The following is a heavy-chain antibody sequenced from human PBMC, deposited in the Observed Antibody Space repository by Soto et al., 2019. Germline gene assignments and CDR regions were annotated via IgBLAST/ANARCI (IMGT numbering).Heavy chain of an antibody. CDR2: ISYDGSDK. CDR3: VGVQYYFDY. CDR1: GFPFTSYG. Sequence: QVQLVEYGGGVVQPGRSLRLSCAASGFPFTSYGMHWVREGPDKGLEWVAIISYDGSDKYYADYVKGRFTISRDNSKNTLYLQMNSLRPDDTALYDWVGVQYYFDYRGQGTLVIVSS. V-gene: IGHV3-30*03. D-gene: IGHD2-15*01. J-gene: IGHJ4*02.